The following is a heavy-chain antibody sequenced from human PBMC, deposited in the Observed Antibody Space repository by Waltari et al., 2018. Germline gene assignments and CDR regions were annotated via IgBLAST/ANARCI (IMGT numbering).Heavy chain of an antibody. J-gene: IGHJ1*01. D-gene: IGHD5-18*01. CDR2: INPSGGST. CDR1: GYTFTSYF. V-gene: IGHV1-46*01. Sequence: QVQLVQSGAEVKKPGASVKVSCKASGYTFTSYFMHWVRPAPGQGLEWMGIINPSGGSTSYAQKFQGRVTMTRDTSTSTVYMELSSLRSEDTAVYYCARDRVGYTYGHEYFQHWGQGTLVTVSS. CDR3: ARDRVGYTYGHEYFQH.